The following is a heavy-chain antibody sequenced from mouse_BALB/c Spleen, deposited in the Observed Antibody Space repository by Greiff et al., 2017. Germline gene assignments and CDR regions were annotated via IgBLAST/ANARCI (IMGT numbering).Heavy chain of an antibody. D-gene: IGHD1-1*01. CDR2: ILPGSGST. Sequence: QVQLKQSGAELMKPGASVKISCKATGYTFSSYWIEWVKQRPGHGLEWIGEILPGSGSTNYNEKFKGKATFTADTSSNTAYMQLSSLTSEDSAVYYCASYYGTRLYFDVWGAGTTGTVSS. V-gene: IGHV1-9*01. CDR3: ASYYGTRLYFDV. J-gene: IGHJ1*01. CDR1: GYTFSSYW.